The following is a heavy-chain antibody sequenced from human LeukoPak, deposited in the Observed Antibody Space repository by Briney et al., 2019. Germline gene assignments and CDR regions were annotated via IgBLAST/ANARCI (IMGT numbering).Heavy chain of an antibody. CDR1: GGSFSGYY. J-gene: IGHJ5*02. D-gene: IGHD1-26*01. V-gene: IGHV4-34*01. CDR2: INHTGST. CDR3: ARAWELRNYFDP. Sequence: SETLSLTCAVYGGSFSGYYWSWIRKPPGKGLEWIGEINHTGSTNYNPSLKSRVTISVDTSKNQFSLKVSSVTAADTAVYYCARAWELRNYFDPWGQGSLVTVSS.